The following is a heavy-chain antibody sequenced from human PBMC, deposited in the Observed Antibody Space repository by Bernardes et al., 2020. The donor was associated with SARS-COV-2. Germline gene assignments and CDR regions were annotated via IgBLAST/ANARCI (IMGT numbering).Heavy chain of an antibody. D-gene: IGHD3-22*01. V-gene: IGHV3-7*01. Sequence: GGSLRLSCAASGFTFSTFWMSWVRQAPGKGLDWVANIKQDGSEKYYVDSVKGRFTISRDNPKNSLSLQMNRLRDEDTAVYYCTRRAWVSSYLGSSGFLDYWGQGTLVTVSS. CDR2: IKQDGSEK. CDR1: GFTFSTFW. J-gene: IGHJ4*02. CDR3: TRRAWVSSYLGSSGFLDY.